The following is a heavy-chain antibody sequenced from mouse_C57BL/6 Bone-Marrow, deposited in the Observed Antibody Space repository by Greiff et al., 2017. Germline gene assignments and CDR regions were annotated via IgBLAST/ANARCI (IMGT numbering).Heavy chain of an antibody. Sequence: VKLMESGPGLVQPSQSLSITCTVSGFSLTSYGVHWVRQSPGKGLEWLGVIWRGGSTDYNAAFMSRLSITKDNSKSQVFFKMNSLQADDTAIYYCAKKGYYGSSYVDYWGQGTTLTVSS. CDR3: AKKGYYGSSYVDY. CDR1: GFSLTSYG. V-gene: IGHV2-5*01. D-gene: IGHD1-1*01. CDR2: IWRGGST. J-gene: IGHJ2*01.